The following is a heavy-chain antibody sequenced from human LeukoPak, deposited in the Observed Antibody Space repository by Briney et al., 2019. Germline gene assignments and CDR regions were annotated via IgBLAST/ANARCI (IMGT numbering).Heavy chain of an antibody. V-gene: IGHV3-7*01. D-gene: IGHD3-3*01. CDR1: GFTFSSYW. CDR2: IKQDGSEK. CDR3: ARYATYYDFWSGYYPDY. J-gene: IGHJ4*02. Sequence: GGSLRLSCAASGFTFSSYWMSWVRQAPGKGLEWVANIKQDGSEKYYVDSVKGRFTISRDNAKNSLYLQMNSLRAEDTAVYYCARYATYYDFWSGYYPDYWGQGTLVTVSS.